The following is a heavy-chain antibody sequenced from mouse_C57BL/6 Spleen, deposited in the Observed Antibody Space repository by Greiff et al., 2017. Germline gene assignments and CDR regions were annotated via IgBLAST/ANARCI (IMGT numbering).Heavy chain of an antibody. CDR3: ARARITGTRITTVVAKDAMDY. CDR1: GFSINSDCY. CDR2: TFYSGIT. J-gene: IGHJ4*01. D-gene: IGHD1-1*01. V-gene: IGHV3-3*01. Sequence: EVKLMESGPSLVRPSQTLSLTCTVTGFSINSDCYWIWIRQFPGNKLEYIGYTFYSGITYYNPSLESRTYITRDTSKNQFSLKLSSVTTEDTATYYCARARITGTRITTVVAKDAMDYWGQGTSVTVSS.